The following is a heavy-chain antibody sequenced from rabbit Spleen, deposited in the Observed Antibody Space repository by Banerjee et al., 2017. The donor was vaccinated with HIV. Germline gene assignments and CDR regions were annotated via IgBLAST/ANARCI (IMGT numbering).Heavy chain of an antibody. Sequence: QSLEESGGDLVKPGASLTLTCTASGFSFSSGYDMCWVRQAPGKGLEWIACIYAGSSGSTYYASWVNGRFTISKTSSTTVTLQMTSLTAADTATYFCARDPDTSYGGYFNLWGPGTLVTVS. CDR3: ARDPDTSYGGYFNL. J-gene: IGHJ4*01. CDR1: GFSFSSGYD. CDR2: IYAGSSGST. D-gene: IGHD1-1*01. V-gene: IGHV1S40*01.